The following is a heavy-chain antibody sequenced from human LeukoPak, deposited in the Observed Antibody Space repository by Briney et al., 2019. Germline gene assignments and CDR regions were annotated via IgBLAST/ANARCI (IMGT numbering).Heavy chain of an antibody. CDR2: ISVGGRIM. D-gene: IGHD1-26*01. J-gene: IGHJ4*02. V-gene: IGHV3-48*02. CDR1: GFTFSSYS. CDR3: ARESGSSNFDY. Sequence: SGGSLRLSCVASGFTFSSYSFNWVRQAPGKGLEWVSYISVGGRIMSYADSVRGRFTISRDDAKNSIYLQMNSLRDEDTAVYYCARESGSSNFDYWGQGTLVTVSS.